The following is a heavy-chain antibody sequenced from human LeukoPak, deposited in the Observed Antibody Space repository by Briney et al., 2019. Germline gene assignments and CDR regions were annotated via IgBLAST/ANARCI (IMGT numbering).Heavy chain of an antibody. CDR3: ARGGSRTSGYFDY. D-gene: IGHD3-10*01. Sequence: ASVTVSCKASGYTFTGYYMHWVRQAPGQGLEWLGWINPNSGGTNYAQKFQGRVTMTRDTSISTAYMELSRLRSDDTAVYYCARGGSRTSGYFDYWGQGTLVTVSS. CDR2: INPNSGGT. J-gene: IGHJ4*02. V-gene: IGHV1-2*02. CDR1: GYTFTGYY.